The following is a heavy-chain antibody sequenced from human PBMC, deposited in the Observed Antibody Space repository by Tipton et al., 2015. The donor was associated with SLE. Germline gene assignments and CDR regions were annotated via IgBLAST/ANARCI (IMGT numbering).Heavy chain of an antibody. CDR1: GFTFSSYS. V-gene: IGHV3-48*01. J-gene: IGHJ4*02. CDR2: ISSSSSTI. D-gene: IGHD3-22*01. CDR3: AREDYYYDSSGYFKGGYFDY. Sequence: SLRLSCAASGFTFSSYSMNWVRQAPGKGLEWVSYISSSSSTIYYADSVKGRFTISRDNAKNSLYLQMNSLRAEDTAVYYCAREDYYYDSSGYFKGGYFDYWGQGTLVTVSS.